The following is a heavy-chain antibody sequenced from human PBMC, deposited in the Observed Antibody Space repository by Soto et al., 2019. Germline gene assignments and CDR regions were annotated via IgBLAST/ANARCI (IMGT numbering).Heavy chain of an antibody. J-gene: IGHJ2*01. CDR1: GFTFSSYA. CDR2: ISYDGSNK. V-gene: IGHV3-30-3*01. Sequence: QVQLVESGGGVVQPGRSLRLSCAASGFTFSSYAMHWVRQAPGKGLEWVAVISYDGSNKYYADSVKGRFTISRDNSKNTLYLQMNSLRTEETAVYYCARTLWRDDYNWGYFDLWGRGTLVTVSS. CDR3: ARTLWRDDYNWGYFDL. D-gene: IGHD4-4*01.